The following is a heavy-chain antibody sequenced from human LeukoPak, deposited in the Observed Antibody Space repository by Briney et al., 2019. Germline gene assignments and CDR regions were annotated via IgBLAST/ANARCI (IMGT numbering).Heavy chain of an antibody. D-gene: IGHD5-24*01. CDR1: GFTFSSYA. CDR2: ISYDGSNK. J-gene: IGHJ4*02. CDR3: ARVEMATGFDY. Sequence: GGSLRLSCAASGFTFSSYAMHWVRQAPGKGLEWVAVISYDGSNKYYADSVKGRFTISRDNSKNTLYLQMNSLRAGDTAVYYCARVEMATGFDYWGQGTLVTVSS. V-gene: IGHV3-30*04.